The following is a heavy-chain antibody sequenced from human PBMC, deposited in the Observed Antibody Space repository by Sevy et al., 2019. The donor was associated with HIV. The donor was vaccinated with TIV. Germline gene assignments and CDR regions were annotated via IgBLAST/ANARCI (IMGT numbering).Heavy chain of an antibody. CDR1: GFTLNSYW. CDR3: GRAIAAAGSF. CDR2: INQDGSVK. V-gene: IGHV3-7*01. J-gene: IGHJ4*02. Sequence: GGSLRLSCAASGFTLNSYWMSWVRQAPGKGLEWVANINQDGSVKYYVDSVKGRFTISGDNARNSLYLRMNSLRAEDTALYYCGRAIAAAGSFWGQGTLVTVSS. D-gene: IGHD6-13*01.